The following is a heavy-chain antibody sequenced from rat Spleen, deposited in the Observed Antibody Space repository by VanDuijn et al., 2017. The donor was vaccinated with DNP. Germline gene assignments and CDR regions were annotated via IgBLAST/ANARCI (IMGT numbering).Heavy chain of an antibody. D-gene: IGHD1-9*01. CDR2: LQSDGNT. V-gene: IGHV2-27*01. CDR3: ARYYGYNYYAMDA. J-gene: IGHJ4*01. Sequence: QVQLKESGPGLVQPSQTLSLTCTVAGFSLTGYNVHWVRQPPGKGLEWMGRLQSDGNTDYNSVLKSRLSISRDTSKSQVFLKMDSVQTEDTAMYFCARYYGYNYYAMDAWGQGTSVTVSS. CDR1: GFSLTGYN.